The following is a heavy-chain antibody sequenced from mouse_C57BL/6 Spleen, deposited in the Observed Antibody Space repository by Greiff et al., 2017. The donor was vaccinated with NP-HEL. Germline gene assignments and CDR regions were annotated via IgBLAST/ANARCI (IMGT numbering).Heavy chain of an antibody. J-gene: IGHJ3*01. D-gene: IGHD4-1*01. CDR1: GYAFSSSW. CDR3: ATGTEFAY. Sequence: VQLQESGPELVKPGASVKISCKASGYAFSSSWMNWVKQRPGTGLEWIGRIYPGDGDTNYNGKFKGKATLTADKSSSTAYMQLSSLTSEDSAVYFCATGTEFAYWGQGTLVTVSA. V-gene: IGHV1-82*01. CDR2: IYPGDGDT.